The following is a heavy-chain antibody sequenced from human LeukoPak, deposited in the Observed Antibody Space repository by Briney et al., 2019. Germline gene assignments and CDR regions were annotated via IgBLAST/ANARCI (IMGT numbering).Heavy chain of an antibody. CDR2: ISSSSSYI. V-gene: IGHV3-21*01. Sequence: GGSLRLSCAASGFTFSSYSMNWVRQAPGKGLEWVSSISSSSSYIYYADSVKGRFTISRDNAKNSLYLQMNSLRAEDTAVYYCARGVETATIAAFDIWGQGTMVTVSS. CDR1: GFTFSSYS. CDR3: ARGVETATIAAFDI. J-gene: IGHJ3*02. D-gene: IGHD5-24*01.